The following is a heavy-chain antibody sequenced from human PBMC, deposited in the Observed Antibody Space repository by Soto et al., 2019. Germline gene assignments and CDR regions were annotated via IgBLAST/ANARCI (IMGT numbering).Heavy chain of an antibody. CDR3: ARHGITGSYYDAFDI. V-gene: IGHV4-59*08. CDR2: IYSGGST. D-gene: IGHD1-26*01. CDR1: SDSTSTHN. Sequence: SETLSLTCIVSSDSTSTHNCSWIWQTPEKGLEWIGYIYSGGSTGYNPSLESRVTISMDTSTKQLSLRLNSVTAAETAVYYCARHGITGSYYDAFDIWGQGTMVT. J-gene: IGHJ3*02.